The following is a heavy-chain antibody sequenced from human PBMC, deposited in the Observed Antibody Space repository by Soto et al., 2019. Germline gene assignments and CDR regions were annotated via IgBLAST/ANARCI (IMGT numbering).Heavy chain of an antibody. V-gene: IGHV4-31*03. D-gene: IGHD3-10*01. Sequence: SETLSLTCTVSGGSISSGGYYWSWIRQHPGKGLEWIGYIYYSGSTYYNPSLKSRVTISVDTSKNQFSLKLSSVTAADTAVYYCARDLYGSGNGYYGMDVWGQGTTVTVSS. CDR1: GGSISSGGYY. CDR2: IYYSGST. J-gene: IGHJ6*02. CDR3: ARDLYGSGNGYYGMDV.